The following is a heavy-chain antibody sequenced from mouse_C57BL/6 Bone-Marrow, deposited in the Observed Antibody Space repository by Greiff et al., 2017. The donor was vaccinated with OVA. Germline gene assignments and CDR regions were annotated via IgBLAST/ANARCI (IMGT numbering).Heavy chain of an antibody. J-gene: IGHJ4*01. CDR2: IDPSDSYT. D-gene: IGHD1-1*01. V-gene: IGHV1-59*01. CDR3: ARGYYYGYAMDY. CDR1: GYTFTSYW. Sequence: VQLQQPGAELVRPGTSVKLSCKASGYTFTSYWMHWVKQRPGQGLEWIGVIDPSDSYTNYNQKFKGKATLTVDTSSSTAYMQLSSLTAEDSAVYDCARGYYYGYAMDYWGQGTSVTVSS.